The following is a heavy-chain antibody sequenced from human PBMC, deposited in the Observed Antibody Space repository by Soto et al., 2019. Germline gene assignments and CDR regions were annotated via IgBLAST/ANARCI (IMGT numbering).Heavy chain of an antibody. CDR2: IYYSGST. Sequence: SETLSLTCTVSGGSISSSSYYWGWIRQPPGKGLEWIGSIYYSGSTYYNPSLKSRVTISVDTSKNQFSLKLSSVTAADTAVYYCARDPYYYGSGSSKNYYYYYGMDVWGQGTTVTVS. CDR3: ARDPYYYGSGSSKNYYYYYGMDV. CDR1: GGSISSSSYY. D-gene: IGHD3-10*01. J-gene: IGHJ6*02. V-gene: IGHV4-39*07.